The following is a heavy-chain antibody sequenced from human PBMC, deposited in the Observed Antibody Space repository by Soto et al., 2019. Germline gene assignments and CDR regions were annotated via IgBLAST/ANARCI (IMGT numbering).Heavy chain of an antibody. CDR3: ARGRYSYGYDYYYGMDV. D-gene: IGHD5-18*01. CDR2: IYTSGST. Sequence: QVQLQESGPGLVKPSETLSLTCTVSGGSISSYYWSWIRQPAGKGLEWIGRIYTSGSTNDNPSLKSRVTMSVDTSKNQFSLKLSSVTAADTAVYYCARGRYSYGYDYYYGMDVWGQGTTVTVSS. V-gene: IGHV4-4*07. CDR1: GGSISSYY. J-gene: IGHJ6*02.